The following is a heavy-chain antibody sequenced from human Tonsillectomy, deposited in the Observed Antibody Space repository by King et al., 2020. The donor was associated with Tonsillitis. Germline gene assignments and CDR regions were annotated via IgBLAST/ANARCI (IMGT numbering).Heavy chain of an antibody. Sequence: QLQLQESGSGLVKPSQTLSLTCAVPGGAISSGTYSWSWIRQPPGKGLEWIGYIYQSGSTYYNASLKSRVTISVDRSESQVSLKLSSVTAADTAVYYCPRSDRYCSSTSCRYPYFDYWRQGTLVTVSS. V-gene: IGHV4-30-2*01. CDR3: PRSDRYCSSTSCRYPYFDY. CDR1: GGAISSGTYS. J-gene: IGHJ4*02. CDR2: IYQSGST. D-gene: IGHD2-2*01.